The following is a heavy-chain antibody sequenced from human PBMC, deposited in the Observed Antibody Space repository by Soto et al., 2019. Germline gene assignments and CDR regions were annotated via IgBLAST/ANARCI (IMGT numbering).Heavy chain of an antibody. V-gene: IGHV3-30-3*01. CDR2: ISYDGSNK. CDR1: GFTFSSYA. D-gene: IGHD6-6*01. CDR3: ARGLGIAARGYYYYGMDV. Sequence: GGSLRLSCAASGFTFSSYAMHWVRQAPGKGLEWVAVISYDGSNKYYADSVKGRFTISRDNSKNTLYLQMNSLRAEDTAVYYCARGLGIAARGYYYYGMDVWGQGTTVTVS. J-gene: IGHJ6*02.